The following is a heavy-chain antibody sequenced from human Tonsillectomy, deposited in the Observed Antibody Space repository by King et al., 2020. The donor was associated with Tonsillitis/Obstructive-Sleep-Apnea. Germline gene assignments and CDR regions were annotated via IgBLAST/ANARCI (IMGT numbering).Heavy chain of an antibody. CDR2: IYYSGST. V-gene: IGHV4-59*01. CDR3: ARDGSGSYYSVGWFDP. D-gene: IGHD3-10*01. Sequence: QLQESGPGLVKPSETLSLTCTVSGGSISSYYWSWIRQPPGKGLEWIGYIYYSGSTNYNPSLKSRVTISVDTSKNQFSLKLSSVTAADTAVYYCARDGSGSYYSVGWFDPWGQGTLVTVSS. CDR1: GGSISSYY. J-gene: IGHJ5*02.